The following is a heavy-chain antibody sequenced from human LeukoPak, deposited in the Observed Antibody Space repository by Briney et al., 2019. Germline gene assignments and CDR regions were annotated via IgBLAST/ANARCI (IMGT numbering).Heavy chain of an antibody. CDR3: VREGATYYDILTGYYHLDY. Sequence: PGRSLRLSCAASGFTFSSYALHWFRQAPGKGPEWVAVISYDGRNKYYGESVKGRFTISRDNSKNTLSLQMDSLRGEDTAVYYCVREGATYYDILTGYYHLDYWGQGTLVTVSS. V-gene: IGHV3-30*01. D-gene: IGHD3-9*01. CDR1: GFTFSSYA. J-gene: IGHJ4*02. CDR2: ISYDGRNK.